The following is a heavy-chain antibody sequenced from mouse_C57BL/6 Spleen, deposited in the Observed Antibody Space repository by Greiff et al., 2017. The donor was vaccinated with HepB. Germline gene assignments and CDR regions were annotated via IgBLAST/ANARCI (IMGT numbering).Heavy chain of an antibody. D-gene: IGHD2-3*01. CDR2: ISSGGSYT. Sequence: EVQLVESGGDLVKPGGSLKLSCAASGFTFSSYGMSWVRQTPDKRLEWVATISSGGSYTYYPDSVKGRFTISRDNAKNTLYLQMSSLKSEDTAMYYCARGYDEDAMDYWGQGTSVTVSS. J-gene: IGHJ4*01. CDR3: ARGYDEDAMDY. V-gene: IGHV5-6*01. CDR1: GFTFSSYG.